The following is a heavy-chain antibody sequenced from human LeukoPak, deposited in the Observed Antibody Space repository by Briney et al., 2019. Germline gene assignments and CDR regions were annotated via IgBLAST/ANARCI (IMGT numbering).Heavy chain of an antibody. J-gene: IGHJ4*02. V-gene: IGHV3-73*01. D-gene: IGHD7-27*01. CDR1: GFTFSASA. Sequence: HPGGSLRLSCAASGFTFSASAMHWVRQASGKGLEWVGRVRSKADSYATAYAASLKGRFTISRDDSKNTAYLQMNSLKTEDTAVYYCTRHMGNAATRFDYWGQGTLVTVSS. CDR2: VRSKADSYAT. CDR3: TRHMGNAATRFDY.